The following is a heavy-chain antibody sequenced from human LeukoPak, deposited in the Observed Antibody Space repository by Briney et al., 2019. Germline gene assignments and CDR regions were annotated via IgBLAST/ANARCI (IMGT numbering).Heavy chain of an antibody. D-gene: IGHD6-13*01. CDR2: MNSDGSST. J-gene: IGHJ3*02. CDR3: TRGNLEAGGAFDI. Sequence: GGSLRLSCAASGFTFSSYWMHWVRQAPGKGLVWVSRMNSDGSSTSHADSVEGRFTISRDNAKNTLYLQMNSLRAEDTAVYYCTRGNLEAGGAFDIWGQGTMVAVSS. CDR1: GFTFSSYW. V-gene: IGHV3-74*01.